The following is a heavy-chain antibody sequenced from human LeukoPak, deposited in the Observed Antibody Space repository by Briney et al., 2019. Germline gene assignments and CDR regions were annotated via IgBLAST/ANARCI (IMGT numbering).Heavy chain of an antibody. V-gene: IGHV1-46*01. Sequence: ASVKVSCKASGYTFASYYMHWVRQAPGQGLEWMGIINPSGGSTSYAQNFQGRVTMTRNTSISTAYMELSSLRSEDTAVYYCARIISGSFYYWGQGTLVTVSS. CDR3: ARIISGSFYY. CDR1: GYTFASYY. CDR2: INPSGGST. D-gene: IGHD1-26*01. J-gene: IGHJ4*02.